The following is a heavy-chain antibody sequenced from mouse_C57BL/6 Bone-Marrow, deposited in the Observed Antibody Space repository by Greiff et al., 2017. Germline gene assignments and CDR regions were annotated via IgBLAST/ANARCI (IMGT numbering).Heavy chain of an antibody. CDR3: AREGIYYYGSSYVPFAY. CDR1: GYTFTSYW. CDR2: IDPSDSST. D-gene: IGHD1-1*01. V-gene: IGHV1-50*01. J-gene: IGHJ3*01. Sequence: VQLQQPGAELVKPGASVTLSCKASGYTFTSYWMQWVKQRPGQGLEWIGEIDPSDSSTNYNQKFKGKATLTVDTSSSTAYMQLSSLTSEDSAVYYCAREGIYYYGSSYVPFAYWGQGTLVTVSA.